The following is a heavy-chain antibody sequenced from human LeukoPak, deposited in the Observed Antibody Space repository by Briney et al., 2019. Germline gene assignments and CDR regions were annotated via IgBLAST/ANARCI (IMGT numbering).Heavy chain of an antibody. CDR3: TRRVGWGRFDS. J-gene: IGHJ5*01. V-gene: IGHV3-7*01. CDR1: GFTFSSYW. CDR2: IKLDGSEN. Sequence: GGSLRLSCAASGFTFSSYWMNWVRQAPGKGLEWVASIKLDGSENRYGDSVKGRFIISRDNGKNSLFLQMDSLRAEDTAVYYCTRRVGWGRFDSWGRGTLVTVSS. D-gene: IGHD3-16*01.